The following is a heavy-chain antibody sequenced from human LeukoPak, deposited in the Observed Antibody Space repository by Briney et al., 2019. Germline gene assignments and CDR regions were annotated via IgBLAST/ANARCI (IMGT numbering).Heavy chain of an antibody. CDR2: ISGSGGST. J-gene: IGHJ6*02. D-gene: IGHD6-13*01. CDR1: GFTFSSYA. Sequence: PGGSLRLSCAASGFTFSSYAMSWVRQAPGKGLEWVSAISGSGGSTYYADSVKGQFTISRGISKNTLYLQMNSLRAEDTAVYYCAKAPPSSYYYYYGMDVWGQGTTVTVSS. V-gene: IGHV3-23*01. CDR3: AKAPPSSYYYYYGMDV.